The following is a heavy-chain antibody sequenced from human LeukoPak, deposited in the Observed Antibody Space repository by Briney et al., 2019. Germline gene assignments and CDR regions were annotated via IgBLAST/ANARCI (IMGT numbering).Heavy chain of an antibody. CDR1: GYTFTGYY. J-gene: IGHJ4*02. CDR3: ARTRYCTNGVCPFDY. D-gene: IGHD2-8*01. CDR2: TNPNSGGT. V-gene: IGHV1-2*02. Sequence: ASVKVSCKASGYTFTGYYMHWVRQAPGQGLEWMGWTNPNSGGTNYAQKFQGRVTMTRDTSISTAYMELSRLRSDDTAVYYCARTRYCTNGVCPFDYWGQGTLVTVSS.